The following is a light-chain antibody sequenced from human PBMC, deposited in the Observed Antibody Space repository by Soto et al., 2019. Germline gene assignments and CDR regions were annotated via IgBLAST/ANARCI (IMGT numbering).Light chain of an antibody. CDR3: QQYNSYSPT. CDR2: KAS. CDR1: QTISSW. Sequence: DIQMTQSPSTLSGSVGDRVTITCRASQTISSWLAWYQQKAGKAPNLLIYKASRLESGVPSRFSGSGSETEFTLTISGLQPGDSATYYCQQYNSYSPTFGQGTKVDIK. V-gene: IGKV1-5*03. J-gene: IGKJ1*01.